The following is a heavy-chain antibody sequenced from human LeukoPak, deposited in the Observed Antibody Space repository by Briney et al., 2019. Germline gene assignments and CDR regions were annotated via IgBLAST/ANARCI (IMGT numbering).Heavy chain of an antibody. Sequence: GASVKVSCKAPGGTFSSYAISWVRQAPGQGLEWMGWISAYNGNTNYAQKLQGRVTMTTDTSTSTAYMELRSLRSDDTAVYYCARDLSAMIVVVPDAFDIWGQGTMVTVSS. CDR2: ISAYNGNT. D-gene: IGHD3-22*01. J-gene: IGHJ3*02. CDR1: GGTFSSYA. CDR3: ARDLSAMIVVVPDAFDI. V-gene: IGHV1-18*01.